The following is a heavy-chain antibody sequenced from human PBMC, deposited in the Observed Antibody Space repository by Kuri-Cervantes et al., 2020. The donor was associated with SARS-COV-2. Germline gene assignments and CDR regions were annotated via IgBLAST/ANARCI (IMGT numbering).Heavy chain of an antibody. Sequence: GESLKISCAASGFTFSNYWMHWVRQAPGKGLVWVSLTNTDGSSTSYADSVKGRFTISRDNAKNTLYLQMNSLRAEDTAVYYCARGFLRGGSDYWGQGTLVTVSS. V-gene: IGHV3-74*01. CDR1: GFTFSNYW. CDR3: ARGFLRGGSDY. D-gene: IGHD1-26*01. J-gene: IGHJ4*02. CDR2: TNTDGSST.